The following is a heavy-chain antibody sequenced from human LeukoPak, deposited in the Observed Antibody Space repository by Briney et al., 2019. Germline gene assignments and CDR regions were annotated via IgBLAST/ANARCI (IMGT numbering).Heavy chain of an antibody. CDR3: AREVGIQLWTTH. CDR1: GFTFSSHW. Sequence: GGSLRLSCAASGFTFSSHWMSWVRQAPGKGLEWVSSISSSSSYIYYADSVKGRLTISRDNAKNSLYLQMNSLRAEDTAVYYCAREVGIQLWTTHWGQGTLVTVSS. J-gene: IGHJ4*02. V-gene: IGHV3-21*01. CDR2: ISSSSSYI. D-gene: IGHD5-18*01.